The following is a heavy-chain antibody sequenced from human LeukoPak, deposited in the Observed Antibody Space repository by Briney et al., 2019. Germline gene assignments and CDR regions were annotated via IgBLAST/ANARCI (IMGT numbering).Heavy chain of an antibody. J-gene: IGHJ4*02. CDR3: ARDSVGRHYYGSGSYYN. V-gene: IGHV1-2*02. D-gene: IGHD3-10*01. CDR2: INPNSGGT. CDR1: GYTFTGYY. Sequence: GASVKVSCKASGYTFTGYYMHWVRQAPGQGLEWMGWINPNSGGTNYAQKFQGRVTMTRDTSISTAYMELSRLRSDDTAVYYCARDSVGRHYYGSGSYYNWGQGTLVTVSS.